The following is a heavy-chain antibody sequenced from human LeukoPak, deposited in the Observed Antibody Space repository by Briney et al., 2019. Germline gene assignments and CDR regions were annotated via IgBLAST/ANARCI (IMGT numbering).Heavy chain of an antibody. CDR2: INPNSGGT. V-gene: IGHV1-2*02. D-gene: IGHD6-13*01. CDR3: ARERAAVVNWFDP. CDR1: GYTFTSYG. J-gene: IGHJ5*02. Sequence: ASVKVSCKASGYTFTSYGISWVRQAPGQGLEWMGWINPNSGGTNYAQKFQGRVTMTRDTSISTAYMELSRLRSDDTAVYYCARERAAVVNWFDPWGQGTLVTVSS.